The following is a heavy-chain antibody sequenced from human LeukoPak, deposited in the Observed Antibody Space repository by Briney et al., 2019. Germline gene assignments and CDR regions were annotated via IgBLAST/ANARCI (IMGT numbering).Heavy chain of an antibody. J-gene: IGHJ5*02. Sequence: GGSLRLSCAASGFIFDDYGMTWVRQAPGKGLEWVSGINWNGGSTGYGDSVKGRFTISRDNVKNSLYLQMDSLRAEDTALYFCARISTTMIRGVTNWFDPWGQGTLVTVSS. CDR3: ARISTTMIRGVTNWFDP. CDR1: GFIFDDYG. D-gene: IGHD3-10*01. CDR2: INWNGGST. V-gene: IGHV3-20*04.